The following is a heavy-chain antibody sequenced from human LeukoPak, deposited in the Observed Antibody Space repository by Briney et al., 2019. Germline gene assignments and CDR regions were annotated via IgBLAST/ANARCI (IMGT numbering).Heavy chain of an antibody. Sequence: ASVKVSCKASGYTFTGHSMYWVRQAPGQGLEWMGWIKPNSGGTNYAQKFQGRVTMTRDTSISTAYMELSRLRSDDTAVYYCARGPHGRIYDILTGFNYWGQGTLVTVSS. CDR1: GYTFTGHS. CDR3: ARGPHGRIYDILTGFNY. CDR2: IKPNSGGT. V-gene: IGHV1-2*02. D-gene: IGHD3-9*01. J-gene: IGHJ4*02.